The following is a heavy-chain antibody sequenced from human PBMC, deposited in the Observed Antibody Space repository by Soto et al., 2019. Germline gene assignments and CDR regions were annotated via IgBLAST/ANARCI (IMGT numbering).Heavy chain of an antibody. CDR1: GFTFSSYA. V-gene: IGHV3-30-3*01. D-gene: IGHD6-19*01. CDR2: ISYDGSNK. Sequence: QVQLVESGGGVVQPGRSLRLSCAASGFTFSSYAMHWVRQAPGKGLEWVAVISYDGSNKYYADSVKGRFTISRDNSKNTLSLQMNSLRAEDTAVYYCARDLDSSGWYSFDYWGQGTLVTVSS. CDR3: ARDLDSSGWYSFDY. J-gene: IGHJ4*02.